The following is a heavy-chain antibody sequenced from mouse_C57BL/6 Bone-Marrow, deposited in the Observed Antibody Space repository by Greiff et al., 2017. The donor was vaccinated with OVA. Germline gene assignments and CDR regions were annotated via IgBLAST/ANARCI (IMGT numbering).Heavy chain of an antibody. V-gene: IGHV1-47*01. CDR2: FHPYNDDT. CDR3: ARPGDYDGDWFAY. D-gene: IGHD2-4*01. Sequence: VQLQPSWAELVKPGASVTMSCKASGYTFTTSPIEWMKQNHGQSLEWIGNFHPYNDDTKYNEKFKGKATLTVEKSSSTVYLELSRLTSDDSAVYYGARPGDYDGDWFAYWGQGTLVTVSA. CDR1: GYTFTTSP. J-gene: IGHJ3*01.